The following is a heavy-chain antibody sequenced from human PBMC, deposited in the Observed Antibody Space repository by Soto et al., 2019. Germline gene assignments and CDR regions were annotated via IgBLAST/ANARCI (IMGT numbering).Heavy chain of an antibody. J-gene: IGHJ4*02. CDR1: GYTFTSYG. CDR3: ARSSVPMATVTTMEDDY. D-gene: IGHD4-17*01. V-gene: IGHV1-18*01. Sequence: GASVKVSCKASGYTFTSYGISWVRQAPGQGLEWMGWISAYNGNTNYAQKLQGRVTMTTDTSTSTAYMELRSPRSDDTAVYYCARSSVPMATVTTMEDDYWGQGTLVTVSS. CDR2: ISAYNGNT.